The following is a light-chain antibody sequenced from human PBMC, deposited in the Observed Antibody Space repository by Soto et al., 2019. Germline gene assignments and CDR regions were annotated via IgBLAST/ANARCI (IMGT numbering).Light chain of an antibody. Sequence: QSVLTQPRSVSGSPGQSVTISCSGTSSDVGGYNYVSWYQQFPDNAPKVMIYDVNKRPSGVPDRFSGSKSGNTASLTISGLRAEDEADYYCCSYAASHSFIFGSGTKVTVL. CDR2: DVN. CDR1: SSDVGGYNY. V-gene: IGLV2-11*01. CDR3: CSYAASHSFI. J-gene: IGLJ1*01.